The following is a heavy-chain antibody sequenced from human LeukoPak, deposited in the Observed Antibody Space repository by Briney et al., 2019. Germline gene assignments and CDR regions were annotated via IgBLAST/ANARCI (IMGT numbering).Heavy chain of an antibody. V-gene: IGHV1-2*02. Sequence: GASVKVSCKASGYTFTGYYLYWVRQAPGQGLEWMGRINANSGGTDYAQKFQGRVTMTRDTSTTTAYMELSSLTSDDTAVYFCAKGEISYGSGSPHFDYWAQGTLVTVSS. J-gene: IGHJ4*02. D-gene: IGHD3-10*01. CDR2: INANSGGT. CDR3: AKGEISYGSGSPHFDY. CDR1: GYTFTGYY.